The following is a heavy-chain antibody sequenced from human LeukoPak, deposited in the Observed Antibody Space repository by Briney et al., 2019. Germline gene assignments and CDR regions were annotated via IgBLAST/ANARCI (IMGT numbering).Heavy chain of an antibody. V-gene: IGHV3-9*01. D-gene: IGHD3-3*01. CDR2: ISWNSGSI. CDR1: GFTFDDYA. J-gene: IGHJ4*02. Sequence: PGGSLRLYCAASGFTFDDYAMHWVRQAPGKGLEWVSGISWNSGSIGYADSVKGRFTISRDNAKNSLYLQMNSLRAEDTALYYCAKVPLGEDYFDYWGQGTLVTVSS. CDR3: AKVPLGEDYFDY.